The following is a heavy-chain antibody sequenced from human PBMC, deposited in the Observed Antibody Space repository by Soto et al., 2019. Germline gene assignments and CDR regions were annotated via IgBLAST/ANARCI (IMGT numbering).Heavy chain of an antibody. CDR3: AGLYPYESSGYHLNY. J-gene: IGHJ4*02. V-gene: IGHV4-39*01. Sequence: GSVNSGSAYCMWFCESQGKGLEWVGSIYYLGNTYYNPSLGSRVTISVDTSKNQFSLKLRSVTAADTAVFYCAGLYPYESSGYHLNYWGQGALVTVSS. CDR1: GSVNSGSAY. CDR2: IYYLGNT. D-gene: IGHD3-22*01.